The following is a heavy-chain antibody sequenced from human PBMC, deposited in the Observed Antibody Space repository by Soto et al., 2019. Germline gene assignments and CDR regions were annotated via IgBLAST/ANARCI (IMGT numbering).Heavy chain of an antibody. CDR3: TTAPYYYDSSGYYYPKYYYYGMDV. CDR1: GFTFSNAW. CDR2: IKSKTDAGTT. D-gene: IGHD3-22*01. J-gene: IGHJ6*02. Sequence: PGGSLRLSCAASGFTFSNAWMSWVRQAPGKGLEWVARIKSKTDAGTTDYAAPVKGRFTIARDDSKNTLYLQMNSLKTEDTAVYYCTTAPYYYDSSGYYYPKYYYYGMDVWGQGTTVTVSS. V-gene: IGHV3-15*01.